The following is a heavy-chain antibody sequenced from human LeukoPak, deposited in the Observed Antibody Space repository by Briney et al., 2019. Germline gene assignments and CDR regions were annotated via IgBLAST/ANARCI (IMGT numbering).Heavy chain of an antibody. D-gene: IGHD3-10*01. V-gene: IGHV3-23*01. Sequence: GGSLRLSCAASGFTFSSYAMSWVRQAPGKGLEWVSAISGSGGSTYYADSVKGRFTNSRDNSKNTLYLQMNSLRAEDTAVYYCAKAMVRGEEYYYGMDVWGQGTTVTVSS. CDR1: GFTFSSYA. CDR2: ISGSGGST. J-gene: IGHJ6*02. CDR3: AKAMVRGEEYYYGMDV.